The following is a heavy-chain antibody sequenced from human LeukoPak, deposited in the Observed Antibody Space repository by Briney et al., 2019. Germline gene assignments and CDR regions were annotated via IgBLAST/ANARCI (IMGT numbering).Heavy chain of an antibody. CDR2: IIPIFGTA. Sequence: ASVKVSCKASGGTFSSYAISWVRQAPGQGLEWMGGIIPIFGTANYAQKFQGRVTITTDESTSTAYMELSSLRSEDTAVYYCARPPEVCSSHRGGTGGCYYYYMDVWGKGTTVTVSS. CDR1: GGTFSSYA. J-gene: IGHJ6*03. CDR3: ARPPEVCSSHRGGTGGCYYYYMDV. V-gene: IGHV1-69*05. D-gene: IGHD2-2*01.